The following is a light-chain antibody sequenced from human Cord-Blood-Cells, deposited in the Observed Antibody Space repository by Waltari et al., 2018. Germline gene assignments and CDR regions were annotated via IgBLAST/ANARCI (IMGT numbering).Light chain of an antibody. J-gene: IGLJ2*01. CDR3: LLSYSGARPVV. CDR2: ETS. CDR1: TGAVTSGHY. Sequence: QAVVTQEPSLTVSPGGTVTLPCGSSTGAVTSGHYPYWFQQKPGQAPRTLIYETSNKHSWTPARFSGSLLGGKAALTLSGAQPEDEAEYYCLLSYSGARPVVFGGGTKLTVL. V-gene: IGLV7-46*01.